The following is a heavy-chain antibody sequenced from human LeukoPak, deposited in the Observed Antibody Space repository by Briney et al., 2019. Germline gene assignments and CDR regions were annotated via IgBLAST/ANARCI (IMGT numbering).Heavy chain of an antibody. Sequence: SETLSLTCTVSGGSISSYYWSWIRQPAGKGLEWIGRIYTSGGTNYNPSLKSRVTMSVDTSKNQFSLKLSSVTAADTAVYYCARGLMVATIYYFDYWGQGTLVTVSS. CDR3: ARGLMVATIYYFDY. V-gene: IGHV4-4*07. CDR1: GGSISSYY. J-gene: IGHJ4*02. D-gene: IGHD5-12*01. CDR2: IYTSGGT.